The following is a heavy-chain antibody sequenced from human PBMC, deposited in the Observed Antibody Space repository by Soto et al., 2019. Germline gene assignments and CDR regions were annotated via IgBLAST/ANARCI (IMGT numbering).Heavy chain of an antibody. CDR2: INQDGTEK. Sequence: GGSLRLSCAASGLAFSTHWMTWVRQAPGKGLEWVANINQDGTEKFYADFVQGRFTISRDNAKNSLYLEMTDLRDEDTAVYYCARDTSHGVTIGGLDSWGQGTLVTVSS. D-gene: IGHD3-16*01. V-gene: IGHV3-7*01. CDR3: ARDTSHGVTIGGLDS. CDR1: GLAFSTHW. J-gene: IGHJ4*02.